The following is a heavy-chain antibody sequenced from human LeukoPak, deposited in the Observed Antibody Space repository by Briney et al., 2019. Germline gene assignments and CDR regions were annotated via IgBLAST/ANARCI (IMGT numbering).Heavy chain of an antibody. CDR3: ARGPRDLRVVPAAPFDY. Sequence: ASVKVSCKVSGYTSPFYGITWVRQAPGQGLEWMGWINPNSGGTNYAQKFQGWVTMTRDTSISTAYMELSRLRSDDTAVYYCARGPRDLRVVPAAPFDYWGQGTLVTVSS. J-gene: IGHJ4*02. V-gene: IGHV1-2*04. CDR1: GYTSPFYG. D-gene: IGHD2-2*01. CDR2: INPNSGGT.